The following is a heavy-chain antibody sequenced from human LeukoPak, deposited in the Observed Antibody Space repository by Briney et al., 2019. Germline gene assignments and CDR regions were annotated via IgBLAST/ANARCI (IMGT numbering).Heavy chain of an antibody. D-gene: IGHD6-13*01. CDR1: GGSFGGYY. J-gene: IGHJ4*02. Sequence: PSETLSLTCAVYGGSFGGYYWSWIRQPPGKGLEWIGEINHSGSTNYNPSLKSRVTISVDTSKNQFSLKLSSVTAADTAVYYCASEGYRVTLFDYWGQGTLVTVSS. CDR3: ASEGYRVTLFDY. V-gene: IGHV4-34*01. CDR2: INHSGST.